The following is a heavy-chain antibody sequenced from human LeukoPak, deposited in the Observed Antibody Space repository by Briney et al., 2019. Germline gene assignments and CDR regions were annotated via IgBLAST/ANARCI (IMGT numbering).Heavy chain of an antibody. V-gene: IGHV3-74*01. CDR2: INTVVSST. CDR1: GFTFSSYW. J-gene: IGHJ6*03. Sequence: GGSRRLSCAASGFTFSSYWRHWVRQAAGKGLVWVSRINTVVSSTSYADSVKGRFTNSRDNAKNTLYLQMNSLRAEDTAVYYCARDVDHDFWSGYTIYYYYYMDVWGKGTTVTVSS. CDR3: ARDVDHDFWSGYTIYYYYYMDV. D-gene: IGHD3-3*01.